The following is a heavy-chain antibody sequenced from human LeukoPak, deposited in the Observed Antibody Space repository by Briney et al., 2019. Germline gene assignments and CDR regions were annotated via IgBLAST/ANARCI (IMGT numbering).Heavy chain of an antibody. J-gene: IGHJ4*02. Sequence: GGSLRLSCAASGFTFSSYSMNWVRQAPGKGLEWVSSISSSSSYIYYADSVKGRFTTSRDNAKNSLYLQMNSLRAEDTAVYYCARDGRYSSSWYAYWGQGTLVTVSS. CDR3: ARDGRYSSSWYAY. CDR1: GFTFSSYS. V-gene: IGHV3-21*01. CDR2: ISSSSSYI. D-gene: IGHD6-13*01.